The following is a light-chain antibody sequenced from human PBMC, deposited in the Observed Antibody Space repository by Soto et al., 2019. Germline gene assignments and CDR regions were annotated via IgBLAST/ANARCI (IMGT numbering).Light chain of an antibody. Sequence: QSALTQPASVSGSPGQSIALSCTGSSSDIGIYKYVSWYQQHPGKVPKLIIYEVTNRPSGVSNRFSGSKSGNTASRTISGLQAEDEADYYCSSYTTSSTRVFGPGTKLTVL. CDR1: SSDIGIYKY. CDR3: SSYTTSSTRV. J-gene: IGLJ1*01. V-gene: IGLV2-14*01. CDR2: EVT.